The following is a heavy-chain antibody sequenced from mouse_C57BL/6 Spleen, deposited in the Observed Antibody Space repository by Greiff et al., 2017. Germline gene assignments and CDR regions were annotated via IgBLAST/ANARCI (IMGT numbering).Heavy chain of an antibody. Sequence: VHLVESGPGLVAPSQSLSITCTVSGFSLTSYAISWVRQPPGKGLEWLGVIWTGGGTNYNSALKSRLSISKDNSKSQVFLKMNSLQTDDTARYYCARKRELGQDYYAMDYWGQGTSVTVSS. CDR1: GFSLTSYA. J-gene: IGHJ4*01. V-gene: IGHV2-9-1*01. CDR2: IWTGGGT. CDR3: ARKRELGQDYYAMDY. D-gene: IGHD4-1*01.